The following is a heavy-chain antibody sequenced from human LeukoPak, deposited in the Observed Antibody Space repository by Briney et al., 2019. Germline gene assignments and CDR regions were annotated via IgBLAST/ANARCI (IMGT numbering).Heavy chain of an antibody. J-gene: IGHJ6*03. CDR1: GGSISSGSYY. CDR3: ARGLTVTTLGNYDYYMDV. CDR2: IYTSGST. D-gene: IGHD4-11*01. Sequence: PSQTLSLTCTVSGGSISSGSYYWSWIRQPAGMGLEWIGRIYTSGSTNYNPSLNSRATISVDTSKNQFSLKLSSVTAADTAVYYCARGLTVTTLGNYDYYMDVWGKGTTVTVSS. V-gene: IGHV4-61*02.